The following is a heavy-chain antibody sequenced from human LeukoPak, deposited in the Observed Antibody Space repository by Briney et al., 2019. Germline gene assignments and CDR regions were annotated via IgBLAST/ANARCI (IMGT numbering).Heavy chain of an antibody. CDR1: GGSISSYY. D-gene: IGHD6-13*01. CDR2: IYTSGST. Sequence: SETLSLTCTVSGGSISSYYWSWIRQPAGKGLEWIGRIYTSGSTNYNPSLKSRVTMSVDTSKNQFSLKLSSVTAADTAVYYCARLRIAAAATQYNWFDPWGQGTLVTVSS. J-gene: IGHJ5*02. V-gene: IGHV4-4*07. CDR3: ARLRIAAAATQYNWFDP.